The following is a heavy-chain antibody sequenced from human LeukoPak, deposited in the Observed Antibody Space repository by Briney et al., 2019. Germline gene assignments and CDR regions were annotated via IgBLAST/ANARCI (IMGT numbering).Heavy chain of an antibody. CDR2: ISWNSGSI. CDR3: AKDGSGYYSFDY. V-gene: IGHV3-9*01. D-gene: IGHD3-3*01. Sequence: GGSLRLFCAASGYTFDDYAMHWVRHAPGKGLEWVSGISWNSGSIGYADSVKGRFTISRDNAKNSLYLQMNSLRAEDTALYYCAKDGSGYYSFDYWGQGTLVTVSS. CDR1: GYTFDDYA. J-gene: IGHJ4*02.